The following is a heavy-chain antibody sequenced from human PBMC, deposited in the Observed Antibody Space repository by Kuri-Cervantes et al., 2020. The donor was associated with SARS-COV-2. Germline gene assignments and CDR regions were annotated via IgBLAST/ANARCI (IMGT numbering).Heavy chain of an antibody. CDR1: GFTFSSYW. V-gene: IGHV3-7*01. CDR3: ARKRNNYDFWSGPIYYFDY. J-gene: IGHJ4*02. Sequence: GGSLRLSCAASGFTFSSYWMSWVRQAPGKGLEWVANIKQDGSEKYYVDAVKGRFTISRDNAKHSLYLQMNSLRAEDTAVYYCARKRNNYDFWSGPIYYFDYWGQGTLVTVSS. CDR2: IKQDGSEK. D-gene: IGHD3-3*01.